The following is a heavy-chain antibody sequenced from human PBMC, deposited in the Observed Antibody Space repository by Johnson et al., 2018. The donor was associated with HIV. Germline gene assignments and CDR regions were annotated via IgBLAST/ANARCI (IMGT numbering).Heavy chain of an antibody. CDR1: GFTFDDYA. CDR2: ISWDGGST. CDR3: TAFGYSSGWYANAFDI. Sequence: VQLVESGGGLVQPGRSLRLSCAASGFTFDDYAMHWVRQAPGKGLEWVSLISWDGGSTYYADSVKGRFTISRHNSKNTRYLQMNSLKTEDTAVYYCTAFGYSSGWYANAFDIWGQGTMVTVSS. J-gene: IGHJ3*02. V-gene: IGHV3-43D*03. D-gene: IGHD6-19*01.